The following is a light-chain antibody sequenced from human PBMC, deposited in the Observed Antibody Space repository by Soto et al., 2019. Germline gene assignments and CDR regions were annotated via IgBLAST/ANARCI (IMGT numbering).Light chain of an antibody. J-gene: IGKJ1*01. CDR1: QSISSW. CDR3: QQYNSFWT. V-gene: IGKV1-5*01. Sequence: DIQMTQSPSTLSASVGDRVTITCRASQSISSWLAWYQQKPGKAPRLLIYDASYLERGVPSRFSGSGSGTEFTLTISDLQPDDLANYYCQQYNSFWTFGQGTKVEI. CDR2: DAS.